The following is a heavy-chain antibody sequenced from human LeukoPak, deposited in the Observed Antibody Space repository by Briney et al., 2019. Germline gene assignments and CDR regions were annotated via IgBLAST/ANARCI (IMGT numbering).Heavy chain of an antibody. J-gene: IGHJ4*02. CDR3: TRQYSSSYYSDY. CDR1: GGSFSGFY. Sequence: SETLSLTCAVSGGSFSGFYWSWIRQPPGGGLEWIADINHSGTTNYNPSLKSRVTISVDTSKNQFSLNLKSMTAADTAVYYCTRQYSSSYYSDYWGQGTLVTVSS. CDR2: INHSGTT. D-gene: IGHD6-6*01. V-gene: IGHV4-34*01.